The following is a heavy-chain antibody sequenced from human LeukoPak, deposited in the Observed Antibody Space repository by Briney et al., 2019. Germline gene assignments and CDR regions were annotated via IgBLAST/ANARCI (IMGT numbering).Heavy chain of an antibody. CDR3: AKDREGFHYYDSSGNFDY. V-gene: IGHV3-30*02. D-gene: IGHD3-22*01. CDR1: GFTFSSYG. CDR2: IRYDGSNK. J-gene: IGHJ4*02. Sequence: GGSLRLSCAASGFTFSSYGMHWVRQAPGKGLEWVAFIRYDGSNKYYADSVKGRFTISRDNSKNTLYLQMNSLRAEDTAVYYCAKDREGFHYYDSSGNFDYWGQGTLVTVSS.